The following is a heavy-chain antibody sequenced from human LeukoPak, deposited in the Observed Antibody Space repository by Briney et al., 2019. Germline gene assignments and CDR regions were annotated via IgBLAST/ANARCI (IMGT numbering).Heavy chain of an antibody. V-gene: IGHV3-9*01. J-gene: IGHJ6*02. D-gene: IGHD7-27*01. CDR2: ISWNSGSI. CDR3: AKELTGTYYYYGMDV. CDR1: GFTFDDYA. Sequence: QPGRSLRLSCAASGFTFDDYAMHWVRQAPGKRLEWVSGISWNSGSIGYADSVKGRFTISRDNAKNSLYLQMNSLRAEDTALYYCAKELTGTYYYYGMDVWGQGTTVTVSS.